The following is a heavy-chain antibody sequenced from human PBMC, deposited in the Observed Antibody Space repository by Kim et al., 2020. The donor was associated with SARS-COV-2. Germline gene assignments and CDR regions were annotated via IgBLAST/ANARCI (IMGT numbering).Heavy chain of an antibody. D-gene: IGHD2-2*01. CDR2: INPNSGGT. V-gene: IGHV1-2*06. Sequence: ASVKVSCKASGYTFTGYYMHWVRQAPGQGLEWMGRINPNSGGTNYAQKFQGRVTMTRDTSISTAYMELSRLRSDDTAVYYCAREVYCSSTSCYDYYYYGMDVWGQGTTVTVSS. J-gene: IGHJ6*02. CDR1: GYTFTGYY. CDR3: AREVYCSSTSCYDYYYYGMDV.